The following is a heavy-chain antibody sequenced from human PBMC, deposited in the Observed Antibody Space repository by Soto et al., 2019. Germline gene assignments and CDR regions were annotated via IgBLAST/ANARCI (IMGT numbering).Heavy chain of an antibody. V-gene: IGHV1-69*13. D-gene: IGHD2-15*01. CDR2: IIPIFGTA. Sequence: SVKVSCKASGGTFSSYAISWVRQAPGQGLEWMGGIIPIFGTANYAQKFQGRVTITADESTSTAYMELSSLRSEDTAVYYCARSVVVVAATPSAFDIWGQGTMVTVSS. CDR1: GGTFSSYA. CDR3: ARSVVVVAATPSAFDI. J-gene: IGHJ3*02.